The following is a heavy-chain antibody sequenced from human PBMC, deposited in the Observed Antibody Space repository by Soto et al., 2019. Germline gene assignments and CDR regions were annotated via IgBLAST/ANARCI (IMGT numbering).Heavy chain of an antibody. V-gene: IGHV4-59*01. Sequence: QVQLQESGPGLVKPSETLSLTCTVSGGSISSYYWSWIRQPPGKGLEWIGYIYYSGSTNYNPSLKSRVTLSVDTSKIQFSLELSSVTAADTAVYYCARVHSGYDGFDYWGQGTLVTVSS. CDR1: GGSISSYY. CDR2: IYYSGST. CDR3: ARVHSGYDGFDY. D-gene: IGHD5-12*01. J-gene: IGHJ4*02.